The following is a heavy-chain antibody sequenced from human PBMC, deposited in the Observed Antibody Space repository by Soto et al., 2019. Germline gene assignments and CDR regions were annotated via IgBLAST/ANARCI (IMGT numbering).Heavy chain of an antibody. V-gene: IGHV1-2*04. CDR3: ARDGSSSCCYYGMDV. Sequence: ASVKVSCKASGYTFTGYYMHWERQAPGQGLEWMGWINPNSGGTNYAQKFQGWVTMTRDTSISTAYMELSRLRSDDTAVYYCARDGSSSCCYYGMDVWGQGTTVTVSS. CDR1: GYTFTGYY. CDR2: INPNSGGT. D-gene: IGHD6-13*01. J-gene: IGHJ6*02.